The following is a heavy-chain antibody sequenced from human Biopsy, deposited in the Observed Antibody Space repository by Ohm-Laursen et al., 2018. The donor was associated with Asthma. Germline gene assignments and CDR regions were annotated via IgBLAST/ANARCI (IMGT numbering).Heavy chain of an antibody. J-gene: IGHJ4*02. V-gene: IGHV3-53*01. CDR1: GFAVSRDH. CDR2: IYSGGTS. CDR3: ARGDSSNWSHYYFDY. Sequence: SLRLSCAASGFAVSRDHMFWVRQAPGKGLEWVSVIYSGGTSHTADSVRGRFTVSRDYSKNTLYLQMHSLRAEDTAVYYCARGDSSNWSHYYFDYWGQGTLVTVSS. D-gene: IGHD3-22*01.